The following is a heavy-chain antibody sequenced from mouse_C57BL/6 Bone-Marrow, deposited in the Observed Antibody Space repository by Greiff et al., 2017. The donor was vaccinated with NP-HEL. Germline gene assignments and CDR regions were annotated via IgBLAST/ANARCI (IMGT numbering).Heavy chain of an antibody. D-gene: IGHD1-1*01. CDR2: IDPENGDT. V-gene: IGHV14-4*01. J-gene: IGHJ1*03. CDR1: GFNIKDDY. Sequence: EVQLQESGAELVRPGASVKLSCTASGFNIKDDYMHWVKQRPEQGLEWIGWIDPENGDTEYASKFQGKATITADTSSTTAYLQLSSLTSEDTAVYYCTTDGSVLDVWGTGTTVTVSS. CDR3: TTDGSVLDV.